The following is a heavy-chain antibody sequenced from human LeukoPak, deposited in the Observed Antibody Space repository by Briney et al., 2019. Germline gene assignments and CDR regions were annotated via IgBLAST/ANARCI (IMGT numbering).Heavy chain of an antibody. V-gene: IGHV4-59*01. CDR2: IDYSGSA. CDR3: ARDQAGAGGAFDI. D-gene: IGHD3-16*01. Sequence: SETLSLTCTVSGGSISSYYWSWIRQPPGKGLEWIGFIDYSGSANYSPSLKNRITMSIDTYKNQFSLKLSSVTAADTAVYYCARDQAGAGGAFDIWGQGTIVTVSS. J-gene: IGHJ3*02. CDR1: GGSISSYY.